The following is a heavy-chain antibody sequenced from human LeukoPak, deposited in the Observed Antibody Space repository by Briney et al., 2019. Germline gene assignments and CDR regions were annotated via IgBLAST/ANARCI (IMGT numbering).Heavy chain of an antibody. V-gene: IGHV3-21*05. Sequence: GGSLRLSCAASGFTFSSYSMNWVRQAPGKGLEWVSYISSSGSFIYYADSVKGRFTISRDNAKNSLYLHMNSLRAEDTALYYCAREPYYDSSGYSPDYWGQGTLVTVSS. CDR1: GFTFSSYS. J-gene: IGHJ4*02. CDR2: ISSSGSFI. CDR3: AREPYYDSSGYSPDY. D-gene: IGHD3-22*01.